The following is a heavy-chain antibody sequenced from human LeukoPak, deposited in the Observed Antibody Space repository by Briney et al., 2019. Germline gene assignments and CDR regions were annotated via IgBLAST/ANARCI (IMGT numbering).Heavy chain of an antibody. CDR3: AGGIAVAGLDY. CDR1: GSSVSSNH. Sequence: GGSLRLSCAASGSSVSSNHMNWVRQAPGKGLEWVSVIYSGGSTYYTDSVKGRFTISRDNSKNTLYLQMNSLRVEDTAVYYCAGGIAVAGLDYWGQGTLVTVSS. CDR2: IYSGGST. D-gene: IGHD6-19*01. J-gene: IGHJ4*02. V-gene: IGHV3-53*01.